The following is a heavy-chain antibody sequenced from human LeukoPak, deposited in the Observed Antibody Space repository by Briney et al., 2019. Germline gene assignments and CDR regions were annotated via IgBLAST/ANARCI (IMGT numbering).Heavy chain of an antibody. J-gene: IGHJ5*02. CDR1: GYTFTSYG. CDR3: ARADIVVVVAASNWFDP. V-gene: IGHV1-18*01. CDR2: ISAYNGNT. D-gene: IGHD2-15*01. Sequence: ASVKVSCKASGYTFTSYGISWVRQAPGQGLEWMGWISAYNGNTNYAQKLQGRVTMTTDTSTSTAYMELRSLRSGDTAVYYCARADIVVVVAASNWFDPWGQGTLVTVSS.